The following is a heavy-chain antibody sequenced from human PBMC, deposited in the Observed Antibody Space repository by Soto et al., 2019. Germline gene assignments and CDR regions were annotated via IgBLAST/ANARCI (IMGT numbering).Heavy chain of an antibody. CDR2: ISGSGGST. Sequence: VGSLRLSCAASGFTFSSYAMSWVRQAPGKGLEWVSAISGSGGSTYYADSVKGRFTISRDNSKNTLYLQMNSLRAEDTAVYYCAKEFSTYYYDSSGPYFDYWGQGTLVTVSS. J-gene: IGHJ4*02. CDR3: AKEFSTYYYDSSGPYFDY. D-gene: IGHD3-22*01. CDR1: GFTFSSYA. V-gene: IGHV3-23*01.